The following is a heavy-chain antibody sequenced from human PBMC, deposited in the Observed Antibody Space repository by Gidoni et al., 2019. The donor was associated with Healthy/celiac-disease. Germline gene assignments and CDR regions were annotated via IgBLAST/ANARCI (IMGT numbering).Heavy chain of an antibody. CDR1: GFTFGAYA. J-gene: IGHJ4*02. CDR2: IRSKAYGGTT. V-gene: IGHV3-49*05. CDR3: TRFLGYCSSTSCYGGVDY. D-gene: IGHD2-2*01. Sequence: EVQLLESGGGLVKPGRSLRLSCTASGFTFGAYAMSWFRQAPGKGLEWVGFIRSKAYGGTTEYAASVKGRFTISRDDSKSIAYLQMNSLKTEDTAVYYCTRFLGYCSSTSCYGGVDYWGQGTLVTVSS.